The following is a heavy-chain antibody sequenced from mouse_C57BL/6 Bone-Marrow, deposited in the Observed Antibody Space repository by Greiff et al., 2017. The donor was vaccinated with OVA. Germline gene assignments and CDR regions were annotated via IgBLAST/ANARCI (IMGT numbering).Heavy chain of an antibody. V-gene: IGHV3-6*01. CDR3: ARGRPYSLDY. D-gene: IGHD2-10*01. CDR2: ISYDGSN. Sequence: EVQLQQSGPGLVKPSQSLSLTCSVTGYSITSGFYWNWFRQFPGNKLEWMGYISYDGSNNYNRSLKNRISIPRDTSKHQFFLKLNSVTTDDTATYYSARGRPYSLDYWGQLTSVTVSA. CDR1: GYSITSGFY. J-gene: IGHJ4*01.